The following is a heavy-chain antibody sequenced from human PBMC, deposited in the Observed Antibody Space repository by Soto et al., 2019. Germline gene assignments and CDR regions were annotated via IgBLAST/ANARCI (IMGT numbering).Heavy chain of an antibody. Sequence: SETLSLTCTISGGSISNYYWSWIRQPPGKGLEWIGYIYYSGSTNYNPSLKSRVTMSVDTSKIQFSLKLRSVTAADTAVYFCARGVRWLQFDYWGRGTLVTVS. CDR3: ARGVRWLQFDY. J-gene: IGHJ4*02. CDR1: GGSISNYY. V-gene: IGHV4-59*01. CDR2: IYYSGST. D-gene: IGHD5-12*01.